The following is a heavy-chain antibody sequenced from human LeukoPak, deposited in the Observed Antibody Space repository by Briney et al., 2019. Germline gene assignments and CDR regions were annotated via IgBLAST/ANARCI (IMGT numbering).Heavy chain of an antibody. D-gene: IGHD6-13*01. V-gene: IGHV1-18*01. CDR3: ARDPLYSSSWYVVPDY. J-gene: IGHJ4*02. Sequence: ASVKVSCKASGYTFTSYGISWVRQAPGQGLEWMGWISTYSGNTNYAQKLQGRVIMTTDTSTSTAYMELRSLRSDDTAVYYCARDPLYSSSWYVVPDYWGQGTLVTVSS. CDR1: GYTFTSYG. CDR2: ISTYSGNT.